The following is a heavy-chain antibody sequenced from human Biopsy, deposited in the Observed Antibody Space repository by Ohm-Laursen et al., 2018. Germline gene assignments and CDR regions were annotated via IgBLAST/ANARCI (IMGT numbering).Heavy chain of an antibody. CDR2: ISGYNGNT. J-gene: IGHJ4*02. Sequence: ATVKISCQASCYTFNSYGISWARQAPGQGLEWMGRISGYNGNTLYAQKFQHRVTMTTDTSTSTAYMELRSLTSDDTAVYYCARISMTRLLDYWGQGALVTVSS. CDR1: CYTFNSYG. V-gene: IGHV1-18*01. D-gene: IGHD4/OR15-4a*01. CDR3: ARISMTRLLDY.